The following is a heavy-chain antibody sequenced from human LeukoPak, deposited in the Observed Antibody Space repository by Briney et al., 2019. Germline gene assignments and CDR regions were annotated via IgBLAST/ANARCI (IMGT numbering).Heavy chain of an antibody. CDR3: ARPTTVGSLFDY. J-gene: IGHJ4*02. D-gene: IGHD4-17*01. V-gene: IGHV3-7*01. Sequence: PGGSLRLSCAASGFTFSDYWMSWVRQAPGKGLEWVANVKQDGSEKFYVDSVKGRFTISRDNAKNSLYLQMNSLRVDDTAVYYCARPTTVGSLFDYWGQGTLVTVSS. CDR2: VKQDGSEK. CDR1: GFTFSDYW.